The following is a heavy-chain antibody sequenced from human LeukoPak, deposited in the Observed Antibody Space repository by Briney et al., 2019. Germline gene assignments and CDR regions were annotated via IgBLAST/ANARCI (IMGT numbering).Heavy chain of an antibody. CDR1: GFTFSSYA. CDR3: ANQHSSGWYYFDS. J-gene: IGHJ4*02. V-gene: IGHV3-23*01. D-gene: IGHD6-19*01. Sequence: PGGSLRLSCAASGFTFSSYAKRWLRRAPGEGLEWGSSISGSGHKTYYAHSEKGLFTTTRDTYKNTLYLKMNSLRADDTAVYYCANQHSSGWYYFDSWGQGTLVTVSS. CDR2: ISGSGHKT.